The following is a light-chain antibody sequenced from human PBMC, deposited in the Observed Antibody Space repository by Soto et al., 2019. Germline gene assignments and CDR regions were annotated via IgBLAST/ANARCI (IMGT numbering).Light chain of an antibody. CDR3: SSYAGSNNFV. J-gene: IGLJ1*01. Sequence: QSVLTQPPSASGSPGQSVTISCTGTSSDVGGYNYVSWYQQHPGKAPKLMIYEVSKRPSGVPDRFSGSKSGNTASLTVSGLQAEDEADYNCSSYAGSNNFVFGPGTKLTVL. CDR2: EVS. CDR1: SSDVGGYNY. V-gene: IGLV2-8*01.